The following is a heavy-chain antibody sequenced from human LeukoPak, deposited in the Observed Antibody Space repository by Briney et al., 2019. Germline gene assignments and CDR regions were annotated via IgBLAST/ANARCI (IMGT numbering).Heavy chain of an antibody. CDR2: IYHTGST. D-gene: IGHD3-16*02. Sequence: SETLSLTCAVSGYSISSGYYWGWVRQAPGKGLEWIGSIYHTGSTDYNPSLKSRLTISVDMSKNQFSLNLRSVTAADTAAYYCARDKDDSVGGTYRWWAQGMLATVSS. CDR1: GYSISSGYY. CDR3: ARDKDDSVGGTYRW. V-gene: IGHV4-38-2*01. J-gene: IGHJ4*02.